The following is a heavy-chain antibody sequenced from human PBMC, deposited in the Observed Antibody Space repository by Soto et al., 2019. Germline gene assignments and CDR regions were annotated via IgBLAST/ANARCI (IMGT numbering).Heavy chain of an antibody. J-gene: IGHJ3*02. CDR1: GGTFSSYA. Sequence: QVQLVQSGAEVKKPGSSVKVSCKASGGTFSSYAISWVRQAPGQGLEWMGGIIPIFGTANYAQKFQGRVTITADESTSTAYMELSSLRSEDTAVYYCARNPPGECSGGSCYPRGAFDIWGQGTMVTVSS. V-gene: IGHV1-69*01. D-gene: IGHD2-15*01. CDR2: IIPIFGTA. CDR3: ARNPPGECSGGSCYPRGAFDI.